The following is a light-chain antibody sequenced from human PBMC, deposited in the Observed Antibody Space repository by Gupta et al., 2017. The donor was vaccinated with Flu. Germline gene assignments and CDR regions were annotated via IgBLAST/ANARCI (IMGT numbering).Light chain of an antibody. J-gene: IGKJ3*01. CDR1: QTISKY. V-gene: IGKV3-11*01. CDR3: QQRSNWLFS. CDR2: DAS. Sequence: VLTQSPATLSLSPGERATLSCRARQTISKYLAWYQQKPGQAPRLLIYDASSRATGIPGRCSGSGSGTDFTLTISILEPEDFVVYYCQQRSNWLFSFGPGTKVDIK.